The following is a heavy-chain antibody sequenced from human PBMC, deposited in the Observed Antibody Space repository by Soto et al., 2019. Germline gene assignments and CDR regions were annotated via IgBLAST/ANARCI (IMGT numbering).Heavy chain of an antibody. J-gene: IGHJ4*02. CDR3: ARELERVFDY. D-gene: IGHD1-1*01. V-gene: IGHV3-30*04. CDR2: IAYDGRNK. CDR1: GFTFSSYA. Sequence: QVQLVEAGGGVVQPGRSLRLSCAASGFTFSSYAMHWVRQAPGKGLEGVAVIAYDGRNKYYADSVKGRFTSARDNYNNTLYLQMNSLRIEDTAVYYCARELERVFDYWGQGTLVTVSS.